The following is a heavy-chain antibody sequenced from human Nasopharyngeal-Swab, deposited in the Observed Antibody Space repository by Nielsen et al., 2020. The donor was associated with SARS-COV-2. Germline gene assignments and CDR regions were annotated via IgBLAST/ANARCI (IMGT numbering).Heavy chain of an antibody. J-gene: IGHJ6*02. CDR2: IYYSGST. Sequence: SETLSLTCTVSGGSVGSGSYYWSWIRQPPGKGLEWIGYIYYSGSTNYNPSLKSRVTISVDTSKNQFSLKLSSVTAADTAVYYCARDHYGSGSPSMDVWGQGTTVTVSS. CDR1: GGSVGSGSYY. D-gene: IGHD3-10*01. CDR3: ARDHYGSGSPSMDV. V-gene: IGHV4-61*01.